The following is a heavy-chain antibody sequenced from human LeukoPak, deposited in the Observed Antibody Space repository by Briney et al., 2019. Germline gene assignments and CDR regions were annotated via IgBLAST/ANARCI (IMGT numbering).Heavy chain of an antibody. D-gene: IGHD3/OR15-3a*01. V-gene: IGHV1-18*01. Sequence: ASVRVSCKTSVYTFTNFGISWVCHAPGQGLEWMGWISGNNDNPNYGQKFQGRFTVTTDSSTSTAYIELRYLTFDVTAVYYCARDWTSMDDYWGQGTLVTVSS. CDR2: ISGNNDNP. CDR1: VYTFTNFG. CDR3: ARDWTSMDDY. J-gene: IGHJ4*02.